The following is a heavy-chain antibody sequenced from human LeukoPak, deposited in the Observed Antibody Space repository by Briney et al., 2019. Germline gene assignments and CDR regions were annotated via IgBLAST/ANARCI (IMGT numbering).Heavy chain of an antibody. CDR2: IYHSGST. J-gene: IGHJ4*02. CDR1: GGSISSSDW. CDR3: ARRGYFDSTGYLNY. V-gene: IGHV4-4*02. Sequence: ASGTLSLTCAVSGGSISSSDWWIWVRQPPGKGLEWIGEIYHSGSTNYSPSLKSRVTISVDKSKNQFSLKLSSVTAADTAVYFCARRGYFDSTGYLNYWGQGTLVTVSP. D-gene: IGHD3-22*01.